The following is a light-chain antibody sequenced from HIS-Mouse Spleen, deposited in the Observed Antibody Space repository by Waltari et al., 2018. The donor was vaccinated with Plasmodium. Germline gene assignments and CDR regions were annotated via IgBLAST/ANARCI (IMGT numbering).Light chain of an antibody. V-gene: IGKV3-15*01. Sequence: EIVMTQSPANLSVSPGERATLSCRASQSVSSNLAWYQQKPGQAPRLLIYGASTRATGIPARFSGIGSGTEFTLTISSLQSEDFAVYYCQQYNNWSFTFGPGTKVDIK. J-gene: IGKJ3*01. CDR2: GAS. CDR3: QQYNNWSFT. CDR1: QSVSSN.